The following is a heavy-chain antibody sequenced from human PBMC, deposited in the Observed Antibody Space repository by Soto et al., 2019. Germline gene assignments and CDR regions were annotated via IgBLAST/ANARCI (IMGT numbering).Heavy chain of an antibody. V-gene: IGHV4-34*01. J-gene: IGHJ4*02. D-gene: IGHD3-22*01. CDR2: INHSGST. Sequence: SETLSLTCAVYGGSFSGYYWSWIRQPPGKGLEWIGEINHSGSTNYNPSLKSRVTISVDTSKNQFSLKLSSVTAADTAVYYCARGNYYDSSGYYYRNSPLFDYWGQGTLVTVSS. CDR3: ARGNYYDSSGYYYRNSPLFDY. CDR1: GGSFSGYY.